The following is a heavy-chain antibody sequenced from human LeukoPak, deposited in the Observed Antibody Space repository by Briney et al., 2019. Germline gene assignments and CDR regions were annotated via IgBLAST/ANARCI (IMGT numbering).Heavy chain of an antibody. CDR2: MNPNSGNT. J-gene: IGHJ4*02. CDR3: ARGTGNWLVDY. CDR1: GYTFTSYG. D-gene: IGHD1-1*01. V-gene: IGHV1-8*03. Sequence: ASVKVSCKASGYTFTSYGISWVRPATGRGLEWMGWMNPNSGNTGYAQKFQGRVTITRNTSISTAYMELSSLRSEDTAVYYCARGTGNWLVDYWGQGTLVTVSS.